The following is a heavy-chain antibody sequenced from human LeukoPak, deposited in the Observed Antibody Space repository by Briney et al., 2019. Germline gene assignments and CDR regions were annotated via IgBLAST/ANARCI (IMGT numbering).Heavy chain of an antibody. CDR2: IYDSGST. Sequence: SETLSLTCTASGGSIRSSGYYWGWIRQPPGKGLEWIGSIYDSGSTNYNPSLKSRVTISVDTSKNQFSLKLSSVTAADTAVYYCARRGYDFWSGYYHYWGQGTLVTVSS. D-gene: IGHD3-3*01. J-gene: IGHJ4*02. V-gene: IGHV4-39*07. CDR3: ARRGYDFWSGYYHY. CDR1: GGSIRSSGYY.